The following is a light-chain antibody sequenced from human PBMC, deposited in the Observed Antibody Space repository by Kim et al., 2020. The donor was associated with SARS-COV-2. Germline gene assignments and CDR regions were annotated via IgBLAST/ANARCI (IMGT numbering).Light chain of an antibody. Sequence: APGKRARINCGGNNIGSKSVHWYQQKPGQAPVLVIYYDSDQPSGIPERFSGSNSGNTATLTISRVEAGDEADYYCQVWDSSSDHPVFGGGTQLTVL. V-gene: IGLV3-21*04. CDR2: YDS. J-gene: IGLJ3*02. CDR1: NIGSKS. CDR3: QVWDSSSDHPV.